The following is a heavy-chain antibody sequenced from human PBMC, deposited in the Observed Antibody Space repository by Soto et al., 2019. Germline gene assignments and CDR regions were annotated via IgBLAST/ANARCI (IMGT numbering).Heavy chain of an antibody. CDR1: GGTFSSYA. D-gene: IGHD6-13*01. Sequence: QVQLVQSGAEVKKPGSSVKVSRKASGGTFSSYAISWVRQAPGQGLEWMGGIIPIFGTANYAQKFQGRVTITADESTSTDYMELSSLRSEDTAVYYCARTAAGTLSLLYFQHWGQGTLVTVTS. J-gene: IGHJ1*01. V-gene: IGHV1-69*01. CDR2: IIPIFGTA. CDR3: ARTAAGTLSLLYFQH.